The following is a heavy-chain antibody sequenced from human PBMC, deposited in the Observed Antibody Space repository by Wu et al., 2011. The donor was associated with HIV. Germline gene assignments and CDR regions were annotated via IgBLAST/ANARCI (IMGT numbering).Heavy chain of an antibody. CDR1: GYTFTGYH. CDR2: IIPNSGTT. D-gene: IGHD2-15*01. J-gene: IGHJ6*03. Sequence: QVQLVQSGAEVRKPGASVKVSCKASGYTFTGYHMHWVRQAPGQGLEWMGGIIPNSGTTNYARKFQGRFTVTADTSTTTVHMELRSLRSEDTAVYYCARSGEAAEYYYYYMNVWGKGTTVTISS. V-gene: IGHV1-46*01. CDR3: ARSGEAAEYYYYYMNV.